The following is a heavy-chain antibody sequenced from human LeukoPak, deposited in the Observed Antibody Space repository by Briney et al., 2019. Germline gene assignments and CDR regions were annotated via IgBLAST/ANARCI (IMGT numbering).Heavy chain of an antibody. CDR1: GFTVSANY. CDR2: IFSGGST. V-gene: IGHV3-66*01. D-gene: IGHD1-1*01. CDR3: ASTTRY. Sequence: GGSLRLSCAASGFTVSANYMSWVRQAPGKGLEWASLIFSGGSTYYADSVQGRFTISRDNSKNTLYLQMNSLRAEDTAVYYCASTTRYWGQGTLVTVSS. J-gene: IGHJ4*02.